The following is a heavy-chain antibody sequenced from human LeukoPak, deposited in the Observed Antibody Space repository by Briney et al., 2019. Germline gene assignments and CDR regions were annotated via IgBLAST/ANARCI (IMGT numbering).Heavy chain of an antibody. D-gene: IGHD3-10*01. CDR1: GYTFTGYY. Sequence: GASVKVSCTASGYTFTGYYMHWVRQAPGQGLEWMGWINPNSGGTNYAQKFQGRVTMTRDTSISTAYMELSRQRSDDTAVYYCARDGAPLWFGESYYGMDVWGQGTTVTVSS. V-gene: IGHV1-2*02. CDR2: INPNSGGT. CDR3: ARDGAPLWFGESYYGMDV. J-gene: IGHJ6*02.